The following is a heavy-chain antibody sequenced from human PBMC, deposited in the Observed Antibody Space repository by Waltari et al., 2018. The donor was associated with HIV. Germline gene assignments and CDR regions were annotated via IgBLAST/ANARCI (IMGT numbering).Heavy chain of an antibody. V-gene: IGHV4-34*01. CDR1: GGSFSGYY. CDR2: INHSGST. CDR3: ARGGGILGATSGQKYNWFDP. J-gene: IGHJ5*02. Sequence: QVQLQQWGAGLLKPSETLPLTCAVYGGSFSGYYWTWNRQPPGKGLEWIGEINHSGSTNYNPSLKSRVTISVDTSKNQFSLKLSSVTAADTAVYYCARGGGILGATSGQKYNWFDPWGQGTLVTVSS. D-gene: IGHD3-16*01.